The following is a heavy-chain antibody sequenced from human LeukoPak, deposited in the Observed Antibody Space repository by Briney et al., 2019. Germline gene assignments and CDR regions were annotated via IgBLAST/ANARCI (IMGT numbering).Heavy chain of an antibody. CDR2: ISPGSGTI. CDR1: GFTFSTYS. V-gene: IGHV3-48*04. D-gene: IGHD2/OR15-2a*01. Sequence: GGSLRLSCAASGFTFSTYSMNWVRQAPGKGLEWVSYISPGSGTIHYADSVKGRFTISRDNAKNSLYLQLNSLRAEDTAMYYCVIDPSLYCSSNTCYDLDYWGQGTLVTVSS. CDR3: VIDPSLYCSSNTCYDLDY. J-gene: IGHJ4*02.